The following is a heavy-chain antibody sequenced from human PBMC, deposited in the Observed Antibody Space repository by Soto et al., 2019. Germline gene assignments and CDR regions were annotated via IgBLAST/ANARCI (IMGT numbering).Heavy chain of an antibody. CDR1: GGSISSSNW. J-gene: IGHJ4*02. CDR3: ARRSSSWYF. Sequence: QVQLQESGPGLVKPSGTLSLTCAVSGGSISSSNWWSWVRQPPGKGLEWIGEIYHSGSTNYNPSRXXRXTXXVDKSKNQFALKLSSVTAADTAVYYCARRSSSWYFWGQGTLVTVSS. CDR2: IYHSGST. D-gene: IGHD6-13*01. V-gene: IGHV4-4*02.